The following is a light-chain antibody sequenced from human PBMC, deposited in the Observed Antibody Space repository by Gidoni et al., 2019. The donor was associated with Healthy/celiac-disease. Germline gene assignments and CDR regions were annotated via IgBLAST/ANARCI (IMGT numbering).Light chain of an antibody. Sequence: DIQLTQSPSSLSASVGDSVTITCRESKSISSYLNWYQQKPGKAPKLLIYAASSLQSGVPSRFSGSGSGTDFTLTISRRQPEDCATDYWQQSDSTPYTFGQGTKLEIK. CDR1: KSISSY. V-gene: IGKV1-39*01. J-gene: IGKJ2*01. CDR3: QQSDSTPYT. CDR2: AAS.